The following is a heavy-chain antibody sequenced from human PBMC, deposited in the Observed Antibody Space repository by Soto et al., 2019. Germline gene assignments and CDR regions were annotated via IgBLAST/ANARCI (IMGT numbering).Heavy chain of an antibody. CDR1: GGSISSGGYY. CDR2: IYYSGST. V-gene: IGHV4-31*03. D-gene: IGHD3-16*02. CDR3: ARGLNDYVWGSYRPYYFDY. Sequence: SETLSLTCTVSGGSISSGGYYWSWIRQHPGKGLEWIGYIYYSGSTYYNPSLKSRVTILLDTSKNQFSLKLNSVTAADTAVYYCARGLNDYVWGSYRPYYFDYWGQGTLVTVSS. J-gene: IGHJ4*02.